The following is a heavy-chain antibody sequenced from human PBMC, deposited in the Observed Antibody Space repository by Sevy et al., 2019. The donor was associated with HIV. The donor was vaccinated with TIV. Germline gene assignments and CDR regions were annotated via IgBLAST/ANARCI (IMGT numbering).Heavy chain of an antibody. V-gene: IGHV3-49*03. CDR1: GFTFGDYA. D-gene: IGHD6-19*01. CDR3: TRDLYGSGWFYFDY. Sequence: GGSLRLSCTASGFTFGDYAMSWFRQAPGKGLEWVGFIKTKTYNGTTEYAASVKGRFIISRDDSKNIAYLQMNSLKTEDTAVYYCTRDLYGSGWFYFDYWGQGTLVTVSS. J-gene: IGHJ4*02. CDR2: IKTKTYNGTT.